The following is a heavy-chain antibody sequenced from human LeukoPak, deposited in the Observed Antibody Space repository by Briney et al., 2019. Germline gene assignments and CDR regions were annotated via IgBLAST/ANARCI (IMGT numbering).Heavy chain of an antibody. D-gene: IGHD3-10*01. CDR1: GFSVSTQY. Sequence: GGSLRLSCAASGFSVSTQYMNRVRQAPGKGLEWVSIIYSGADTYYADSVKGRFTISRDTSKNTLFLHMNNLRVEDTAVYYCARVGDHYHWYLDLWGRGTLVSVSS. V-gene: IGHV3-53*01. CDR2: IYSGADT. J-gene: IGHJ2*01. CDR3: ARVGDHYHWYLDL.